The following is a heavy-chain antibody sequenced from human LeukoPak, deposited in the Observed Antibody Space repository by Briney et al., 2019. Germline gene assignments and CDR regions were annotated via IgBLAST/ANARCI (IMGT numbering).Heavy chain of an antibody. V-gene: IGHV4-61*01. D-gene: IGHD6-19*01. CDR1: GGSISSRSYY. J-gene: IGHJ5*02. CDR2: IYYSGST. Sequence: PSETLSLTCTVSGGSISSRSYYWSWIRQPPGKGLEWIGYIYYSGSTNYNPSLKSRVTISVDTSKNQFSLKLSSVTAADTAVYYCARDSSSGWYKWFDPWGQGTLVTVSS. CDR3: ARDSSSGWYKWFDP.